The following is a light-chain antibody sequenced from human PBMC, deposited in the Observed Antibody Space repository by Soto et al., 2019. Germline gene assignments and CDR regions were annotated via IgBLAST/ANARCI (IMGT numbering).Light chain of an antibody. CDR1: QSVSSN. CDR2: GAS. Sequence: EIVMTQSPATLSVSPGERATLSCRASQSVSSNLAWYQQKPGQAPRLLIFGASTRATGIPARFSGSGSATEFTLTISSLQSEDFAVYYCQQYNNWPPSFGGGTKVDIK. V-gene: IGKV3-15*01. J-gene: IGKJ4*01. CDR3: QQYNNWPPS.